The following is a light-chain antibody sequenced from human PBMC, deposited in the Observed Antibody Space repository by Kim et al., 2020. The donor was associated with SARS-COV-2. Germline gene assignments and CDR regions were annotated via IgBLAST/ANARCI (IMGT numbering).Light chain of an antibody. J-gene: IGKJ2*03. V-gene: IGKV1-39*01. CDR1: QSINTH. CDR2: GAS. CDR3: QQTFTSPPYR. Sequence: SVGDRVTITCRASQSINTHLNWYQQKSGKAPHLLIYGASNLQSGVSSRFSGGGSGTDFALTINSLQPEDFATYYCQQTFTSPPYRFGQGTKVDIK.